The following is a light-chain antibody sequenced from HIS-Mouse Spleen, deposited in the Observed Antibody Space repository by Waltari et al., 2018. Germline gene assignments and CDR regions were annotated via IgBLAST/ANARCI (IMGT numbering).Light chain of an antibody. V-gene: IGLV3-21*03. Sequence: SYVLTQPPSVSVAPGKTARITCGGNNLGRKRVHWYQQKPGQAPVLVVYDDSDRPSGIPERFSGSNSGNTATLTISRVEAGDEADYYCQVWDSSSDHYVFGTGTKVTVL. CDR3: QVWDSSSDHYV. J-gene: IGLJ1*01. CDR2: DDS. CDR1: NLGRKR.